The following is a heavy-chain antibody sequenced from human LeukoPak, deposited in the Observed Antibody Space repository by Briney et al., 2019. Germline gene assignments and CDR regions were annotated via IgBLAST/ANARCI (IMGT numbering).Heavy chain of an antibody. V-gene: IGHV5-51*01. J-gene: IGHJ4*02. CDR3: ARLFEYYYESSGFVGYFDY. CDR2: IYPGDSDT. CDR1: GYSFTSYW. D-gene: IGHD3-22*01. Sequence: GESLKISCKGSGYSFTSYWIGWVRQMPGKGLEWMGIIYPGDSDTRYSPSFQGQVTISADKSISTAYLQWSSLKASDTAMYYCARLFEYYYESSGFVGYFDYWGQGTLVTVSS.